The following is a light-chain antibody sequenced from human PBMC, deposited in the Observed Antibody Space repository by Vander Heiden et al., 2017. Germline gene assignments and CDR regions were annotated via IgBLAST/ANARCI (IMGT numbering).Light chain of an antibody. V-gene: IGKV3-15*01. CDR2: GAS. CDR1: QSVSSN. CDR3: LQDYNWPRT. J-gene: IGKJ1*01. Sequence: EIVMTQSPATLSVSPGERATLSCRASQSVSSNLAWYQQKPGQAPRLLIYGASTSATGIPARFSGSGSGTEFTLTISSLQAEDFAVYYCLQDYNWPRTFRQGTKVXIK.